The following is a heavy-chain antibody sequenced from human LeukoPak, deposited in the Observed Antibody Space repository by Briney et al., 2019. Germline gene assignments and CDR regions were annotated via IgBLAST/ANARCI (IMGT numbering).Heavy chain of an antibody. D-gene: IGHD3-10*01. CDR1: GFTFTSYG. J-gene: IGHJ5*02. CDR3: ARERDYGSRFDP. V-gene: IGHV1-18*04. CDR2: VSANNGNT. Sequence: ASVKVSCKASGFTFTSYGFSWVRQAPGQGLEWMGWVSANNGNTIYAQKLQGRVTMTTDTSSTTAYMELRSLRSEDTAVYYCARERDYGSRFDPWGQGTLVTVSS.